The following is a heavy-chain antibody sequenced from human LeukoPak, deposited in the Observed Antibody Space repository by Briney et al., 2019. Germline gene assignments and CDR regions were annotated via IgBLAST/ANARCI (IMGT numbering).Heavy chain of an antibody. CDR3: ARARDGYSNDAFDI. CDR1: GGSISSGGYY. D-gene: IGHD5-24*01. CDR2: IYHSGST. V-gene: IGHV4-30-2*01. J-gene: IGHJ3*02. Sequence: SQTLSLTCTVSGGSISSGGYYWSWIRQPPGKGLEWIGYIYHSGSTYYNPSLKSRVTISVDRSKNQFSLKLTSVTAADTAVYYCARARDGYSNDAFDIWGQGTMDTVSS.